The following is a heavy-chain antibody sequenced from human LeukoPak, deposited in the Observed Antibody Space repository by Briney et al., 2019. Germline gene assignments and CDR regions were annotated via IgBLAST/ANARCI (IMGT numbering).Heavy chain of an antibody. D-gene: IGHD3-22*01. CDR1: GGSISSSSYS. CDR3: ARVFNDSSGYYHKDYFDY. CDR2: IYYSGRT. J-gene: IGHJ4*02. Sequence: SETLSLTCTVSGGSISSSSYSWGWIRQPPGKGLEWIGSIYYSGRTYYNPSLKSRVTKSVDTSKNQFPLKLSSVTAADTAVYYCARVFNDSSGYYHKDYFDYWGQGTLVTVSS. V-gene: IGHV4-39*06.